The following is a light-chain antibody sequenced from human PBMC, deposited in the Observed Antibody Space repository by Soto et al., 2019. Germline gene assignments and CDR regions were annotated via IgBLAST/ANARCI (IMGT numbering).Light chain of an antibody. CDR1: SSNIGSNY. Sequence: QLVLTQPPSASGTPGQRVTISCSGSSSNIGSNYVYWYQQLPGTAPKLLIYRNNQRPSGVPDRFSGSKSGTSASLAISGLRSEDEADYYCAAWDDRLTVVFGGGTQLTVL. CDR2: RNN. V-gene: IGLV1-47*01. J-gene: IGLJ2*01. CDR3: AAWDDRLTVV.